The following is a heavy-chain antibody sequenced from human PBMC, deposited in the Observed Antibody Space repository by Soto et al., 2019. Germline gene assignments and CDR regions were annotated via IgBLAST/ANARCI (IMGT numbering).Heavy chain of an antibody. CDR2: IWYDGSNK. D-gene: IGHD3-3*01. CDR3: ARDSRFLEWLLSARYYYYMDV. V-gene: IGHV3-33*01. J-gene: IGHJ6*03. CDR1: GFTFSSYG. Sequence: GGSLRLSCAASGFTFSSYGMHWVRKAPGKGLEWVAVIWYDGSNKYYADSVKGRFTISRDNSKNTLYLQMNSLRAEDTAVYYCARDSRFLEWLLSARYYYYMDVWGKGTTVTVSS.